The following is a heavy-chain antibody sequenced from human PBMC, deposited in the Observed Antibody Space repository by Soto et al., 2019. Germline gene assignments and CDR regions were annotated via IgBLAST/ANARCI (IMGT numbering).Heavy chain of an antibody. D-gene: IGHD5-18*01. J-gene: IGHJ4*02. CDR2: IYHSGGT. V-gene: IGHV4-38-2*02. CDR1: GYSISSGYY. CDR3: ARDPRGYSYGYFDY. Sequence: SETLSLTCAVSGYSISSGYYWGWIRQPPGKGLEWSGSIYHSGGTYYNPSLKSRFTISVDTSKNQFSLKLSSVSAADTAVYYCARDPRGYSYGYFDYWGQGTLVTVSS.